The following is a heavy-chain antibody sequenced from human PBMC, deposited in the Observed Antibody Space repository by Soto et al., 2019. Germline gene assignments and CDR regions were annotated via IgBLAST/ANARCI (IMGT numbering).Heavy chain of an antibody. Sequence: PGGSLRLSCAASGFTFSRYAMSWVRQIPGKGLECVSAIGGDGESTHYADSVKGRFTISRDNSKNTLYLQLNSLRVEDTAVYYCAKVGGFDPWGQGTLVTVPS. J-gene: IGHJ5*02. D-gene: IGHD4-17*01. CDR2: IGGDGEST. V-gene: IGHV3-23*01. CDR1: GFTFSRYA. CDR3: AKVGGFDP.